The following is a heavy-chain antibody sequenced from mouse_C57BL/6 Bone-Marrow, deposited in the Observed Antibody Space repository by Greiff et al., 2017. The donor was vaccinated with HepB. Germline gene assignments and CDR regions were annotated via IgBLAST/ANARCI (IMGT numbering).Heavy chain of an antibody. CDR2: ISNGGGST. J-gene: IGHJ4*01. CDR3: ARRADYADYAMVY. V-gene: IGHV5-12*01. D-gene: IGHD2-4*01. CDR1: GFTFSDYY. Sequence: EVKLVESGGGLVQPGGSLKLSCAASGFTFSDYYMYWVRQTPEKRLEWVAYISNGGGSTYYPDTVKGRFTISRDNAKNTLYLQMSRLKSEDTAMYYCARRADYADYAMVYWGQGTSVTVSS.